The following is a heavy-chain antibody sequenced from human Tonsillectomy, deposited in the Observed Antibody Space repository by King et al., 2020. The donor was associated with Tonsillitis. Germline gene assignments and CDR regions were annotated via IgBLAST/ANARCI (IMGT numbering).Heavy chain of an antibody. CDR2: INPSGGST. CDR3: AGEESGVGPGAINIKEGYLRH. J-gene: IGHJ1*01. V-gene: IGHV1-46*01. Sequence: VQLVESGAEVKKPGASVTVSCKASGYTFTSYYMHWVRQAPGQGLEWMGIINPSGGSTSYAQKFQGRVTMTRDTSTSTVDMELSSLRSEDTAVYYCAGEESGVGPGAINIKEGYLRHWGQGTLVTVSS. CDR1: GYTFTSYY. D-gene: IGHD2-2*01.